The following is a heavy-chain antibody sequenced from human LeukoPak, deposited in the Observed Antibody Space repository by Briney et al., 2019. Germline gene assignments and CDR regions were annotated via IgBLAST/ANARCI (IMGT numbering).Heavy chain of an antibody. CDR3: ARVRYDSSGYYFGHFDY. Sequence: SGGSLRLSCAASGFTFDDYGMSWVRQAPGKGLEWVSGINWNGGSTGYADSVKGRFTISRDNAKNSLYLQMNSLRAEDTALYSCARVRYDSSGYYFGHFDYWGQGTLVTVSS. J-gene: IGHJ4*02. CDR2: INWNGGST. D-gene: IGHD3-22*01. CDR1: GFTFDDYG. V-gene: IGHV3-20*04.